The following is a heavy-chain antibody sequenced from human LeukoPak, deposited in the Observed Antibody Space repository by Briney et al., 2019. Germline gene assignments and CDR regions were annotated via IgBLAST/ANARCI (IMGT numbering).Heavy chain of an antibody. CDR2: IKQDGSGK. CDR1: GFTFSSYW. Sequence: PGGSLRLSCAASGFTFSSYWMSWVRQAPGKGLEWVANIKQDGSGKYYVDSVKGRFTISRDNAKNSQYLQMNSLRAEDTAVYYCARNPDGRVSWFDPWGQGTLVTVSS. CDR3: ARNPDGRVSWFDP. V-gene: IGHV3-7*01. D-gene: IGHD3-16*02. J-gene: IGHJ5*02.